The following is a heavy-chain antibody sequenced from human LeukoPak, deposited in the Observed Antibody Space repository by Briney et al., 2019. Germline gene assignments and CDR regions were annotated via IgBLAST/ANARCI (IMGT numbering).Heavy chain of an antibody. D-gene: IGHD2-15*01. CDR3: ARKEGGWPPTLDF. J-gene: IGHJ4*02. V-gene: IGHV4-34*01. CDR1: GGSFSGYY. Sequence: SETLSLTCAVYGGSFSGYYWSWIRQPPGKGLEWIGEINQSGTTNYNPSLKSRVTISVDTSKNQFSLKLSSVTAAATAVYYCARKEGGWPPTLDFWGQGTLVNVPS. CDR2: INQSGTT.